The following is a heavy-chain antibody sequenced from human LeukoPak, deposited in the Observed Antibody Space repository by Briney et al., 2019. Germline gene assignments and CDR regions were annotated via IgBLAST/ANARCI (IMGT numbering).Heavy chain of an antibody. V-gene: IGHV4-59*01. CDR1: GGSISSYY. CDR3: AKGPPVFEVTKLGYYYMDV. Sequence: SETLSLTCTVSGGSISSYYWNWIRQPPGKGLEWIGCIFYTGSIHYSSSLRSRVTISVDTSRNPFSLNVRSVTAADTAVYYCAKGPPVFEVTKLGYYYMDVWDKGTAVTVSS. CDR2: IFYTGSI. D-gene: IGHD4-11*01. J-gene: IGHJ6*03.